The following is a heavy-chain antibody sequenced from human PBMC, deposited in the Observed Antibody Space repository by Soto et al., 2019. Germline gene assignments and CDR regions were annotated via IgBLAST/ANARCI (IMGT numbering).Heavy chain of an antibody. J-gene: IGHJ3*02. CDR3: AKTAGYCGGGSWYSQGFDI. CDR2: ISGSGGRT. V-gene: IGHV3-23*01. Sequence: EVQLLESGGGLVQPGGSLRLSCAASGFTFSSYAMSWVRQVPGKGLEWVSTISGSGGRTYYADSVKGRFTISRDNSKNTLYVEMNSLGAEDTAVYYCAKTAGYCGGGSWYSQGFDIWGQGTVVTVSS. CDR1: GFTFSSYA. D-gene: IGHD2-15*01.